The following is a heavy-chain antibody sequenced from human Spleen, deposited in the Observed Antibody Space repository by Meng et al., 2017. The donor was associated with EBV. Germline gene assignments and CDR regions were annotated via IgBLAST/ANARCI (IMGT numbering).Heavy chain of an antibody. Sequence: QITLKESGPTLVKSTQTLTLTCTFSGFSLSTSGVGVGWIRQPPGKALEWLALIYWDDDKRYSPSLRSRLTITKDTSKNQVVLTMTNMDPVDTATYYCALDYGDYYFDYWGQGTLVTVSS. CDR1: GFSLSTSGVG. V-gene: IGHV2-5*02. CDR3: ALDYGDYYFDY. CDR2: IYWDDDK. J-gene: IGHJ4*02. D-gene: IGHD4-17*01.